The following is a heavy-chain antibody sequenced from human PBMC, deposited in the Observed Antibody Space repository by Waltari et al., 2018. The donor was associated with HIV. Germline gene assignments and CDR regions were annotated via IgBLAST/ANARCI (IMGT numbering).Heavy chain of an antibody. J-gene: IGHJ4*02. Sequence: QLQLQESGPGLVKPSETLSLTCTVSGGSISSSSYSWGWIRQPPGKGLDWIGRVYYSGTTSYNPALKSRVTISRDTSKNQLSLKLRSVTATDTAVYYCARLNGCVDYWGQGTLVPVSS. D-gene: IGHD6-19*01. CDR2: VYYSGTT. CDR3: ARLNGCVDY. V-gene: IGHV4-39*01. CDR1: GGSISSSSYS.